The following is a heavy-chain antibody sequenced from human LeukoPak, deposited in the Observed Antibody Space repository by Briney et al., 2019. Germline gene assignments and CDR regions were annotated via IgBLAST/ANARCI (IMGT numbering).Heavy chain of an antibody. CDR1: GYSFTSYW. Sequence: GESLKISCKGSGYSFTSYWIGWVRQMPGKGLGWVGIIYPGDFDTRYSPSFQGQVTISADKSISTAYLQWSSLKASDTAMYYCARLQYSSSSGFDYWGQGTLVTVSS. CDR2: IYPGDFDT. D-gene: IGHD6-6*01. V-gene: IGHV5-51*01. J-gene: IGHJ4*02. CDR3: ARLQYSSSSGFDY.